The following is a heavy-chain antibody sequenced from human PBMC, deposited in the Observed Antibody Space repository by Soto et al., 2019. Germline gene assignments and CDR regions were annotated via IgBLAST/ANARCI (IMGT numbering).Heavy chain of an antibody. V-gene: IGHV3-21*02. CDR1: GFTFSSYK. CDR2: IGSSDIYT. Sequence: EVQLVESGGGLVKPGGSLRLSCAGSGFTFSSYKINWVRQAPGKGLEWVSSIGSSDIYTYYADSLKGRLIISRDNANNSVYLQINSQRAEDTAVYYCARDQVGMDVWGQGTPVTVSS. CDR3: ARDQVGMDV. J-gene: IGHJ6*02.